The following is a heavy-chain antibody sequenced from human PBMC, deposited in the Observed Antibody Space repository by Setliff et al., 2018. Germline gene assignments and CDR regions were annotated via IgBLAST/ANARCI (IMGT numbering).Heavy chain of an antibody. V-gene: IGHV1-69*06. CDR1: GDTFSTYT. CDR2: IIPLLETV. Sequence: GASVKVSCKASGDTFSTYTLSWVRQAPGQGLEWMGGIIPLLETVKYAQKFQGRVTITADKSTSTGYMELSSLRSEDTAMYYCARRWETGDQDAYDIWGQGTMVTVSS. J-gene: IGHJ3*02. CDR3: ARRWETGDQDAYDI. D-gene: IGHD7-27*01.